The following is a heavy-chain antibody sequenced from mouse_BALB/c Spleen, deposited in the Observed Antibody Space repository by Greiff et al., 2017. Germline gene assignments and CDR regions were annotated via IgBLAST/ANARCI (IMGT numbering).Heavy chain of an antibody. J-gene: IGHJ1*01. V-gene: IGHV7-3*02. CDR3: ARDTDWDWYFDV. Sequence: EVKLMESGGGLVQPGGSLRLSCATSGFTFTDYYMSWVRQPPGKALEWLGFIRNKANGYTTEYSASVKGRFTISRDNSQSILYLQMNTLRAEDSATYYCARDTDWDWYFDVWGAGTTVTVAS. CDR2: IRNKANGYTT. D-gene: IGHD4-1*01. CDR1: GFTFTDYY.